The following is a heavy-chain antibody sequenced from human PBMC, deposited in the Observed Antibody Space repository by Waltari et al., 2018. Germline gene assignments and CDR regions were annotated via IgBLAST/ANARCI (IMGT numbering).Heavy chain of an antibody. V-gene: IGHV4-39*01. CDR3: ARHREKWELGAFDI. CDR2: IYYSGST. J-gene: IGHJ3*02. Sequence: QLQLQESGPGLVKPSETLSLTCTVSGGSISSRSYFWGWIHQPPGMGLEWIGTIYYSGSTYYNPSFKSRVTISVDTSKNQFSLNLSSVTAADTAVYFCARHREKWELGAFDIWGQGTMVIVSS. CDR1: GGSISSRSYF. D-gene: IGHD1-26*01.